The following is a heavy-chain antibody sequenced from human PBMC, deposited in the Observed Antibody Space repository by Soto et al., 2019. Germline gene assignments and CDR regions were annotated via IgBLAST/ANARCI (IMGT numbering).Heavy chain of an antibody. J-gene: IGHJ6*02. CDR2: IYYSGST. V-gene: IGHV4-59*01. CDR3: ARKRNYYGMDV. CDR1: GGSISSYY. Sequence: PSETLSLTCTGSGGSISSYYWSWIRQPPGKGLEWIGYIYYSGSTNYNPSLKSRVTISVDTSKNQFSLKLSSVTAADTAVYYCARKRNYYGMDVWGQGTTVTVSS.